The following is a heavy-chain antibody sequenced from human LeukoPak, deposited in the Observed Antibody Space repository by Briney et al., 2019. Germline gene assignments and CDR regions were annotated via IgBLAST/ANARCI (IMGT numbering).Heavy chain of an antibody. Sequence: GGSLTLSCAASGFTFSSYEMNWVRQAPGKGLEWVSYISSSGSTIYYADSVKGRFTISRDNAKNSLYLQMNSLRAEDTAVYYCARLSVGSSWYAGDYWGQGTLVTVSS. CDR1: GFTFSSYE. CDR3: ARLSVGSSWYAGDY. D-gene: IGHD6-13*01. J-gene: IGHJ4*02. CDR2: ISSSGSTI. V-gene: IGHV3-48*03.